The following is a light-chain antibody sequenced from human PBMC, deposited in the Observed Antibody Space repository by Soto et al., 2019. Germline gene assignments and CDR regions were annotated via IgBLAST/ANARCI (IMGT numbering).Light chain of an antibody. Sequence: QSALTQPASVSGSPGQSITISCTGTSRDVGSYNYVSWYQHHPGKAPKLLIFEVSNRPSGVSDRFSGSKSGNTASLTISGLQVEDEADYYCASSPSNTPLWVLGGGTKVTVL. CDR3: ASSPSNTPLWV. V-gene: IGLV2-14*01. CDR2: EVS. CDR1: SRDVGSYNY. J-gene: IGLJ3*02.